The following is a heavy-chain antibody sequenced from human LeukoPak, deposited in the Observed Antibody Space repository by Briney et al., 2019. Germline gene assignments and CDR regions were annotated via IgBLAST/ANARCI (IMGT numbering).Heavy chain of an antibody. CDR1: GFTFSTYW. J-gene: IGHJ4*02. V-gene: IGHV3-7*01. CDR2: IKQDGSEK. D-gene: IGHD6-13*01. CDR3: ARDSAGNDY. Sequence: GGSLRLSCAAPGFTFSTYWMSWVRQAPGKGLEWVANIKQDGSEKYYVDSVKGRFTISRDNAKNSLYLQMNSLRAEDTAMYYCARDSAGNDYWGQGALVTVSS.